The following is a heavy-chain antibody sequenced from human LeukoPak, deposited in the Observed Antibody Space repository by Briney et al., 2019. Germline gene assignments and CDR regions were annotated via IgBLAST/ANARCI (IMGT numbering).Heavy chain of an antibody. V-gene: IGHV3-23*01. CDR2: ISGSGGST. CDR3: AKERASSSWKGMDV. J-gene: IGHJ6*02. D-gene: IGHD6-13*01. Sequence: RAAGSLRLSCAVSGFTFTSYAMSWVRQAPGKGLEWVAAISGSGGSTCYADSVKGRFTIARDNSRNTLYLQMNSLRGEDTAVYYCAKERASSSWKGMDVWGQGTTVTVSS. CDR1: GFTFTSYA.